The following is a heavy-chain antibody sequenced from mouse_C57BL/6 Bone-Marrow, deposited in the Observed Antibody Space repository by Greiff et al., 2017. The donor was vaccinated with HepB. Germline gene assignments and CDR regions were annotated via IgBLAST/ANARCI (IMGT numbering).Heavy chain of an antibody. Sequence: VQLQESGPGLVQPSQSLSITCTVSGFSLTSYGVHWVRQPPGKGLEWLGVIWSGGSTDYNAAFISRLSISKDNSKSQVFFKMNSLQADDTAIYYCAKNLLGYYYAMDYWGQGTSVTVSS. CDR3: AKNLLGYYYAMDY. D-gene: IGHD2-1*01. CDR2: IWSGGST. J-gene: IGHJ4*01. V-gene: IGHV2-4*01. CDR1: GFSLTSYG.